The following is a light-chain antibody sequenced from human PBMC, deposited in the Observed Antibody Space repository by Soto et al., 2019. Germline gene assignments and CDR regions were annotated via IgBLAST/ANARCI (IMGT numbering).Light chain of an antibody. CDR1: SSNIGSNT. CDR2: TAG. J-gene: IGLJ1*01. V-gene: IGLV1-44*01. CDR3: SAWDNSLNGYV. Sequence: QPVLTQPLSASASPGQRVTIPCSGGSSNIGSNTVAWYQHLPGTAPPRLIFTAGQRPSGVPGRFSGSKSGTSASLAISGLQSEDEGDYYCSAWDNSLNGYVFGPGTKLTVL.